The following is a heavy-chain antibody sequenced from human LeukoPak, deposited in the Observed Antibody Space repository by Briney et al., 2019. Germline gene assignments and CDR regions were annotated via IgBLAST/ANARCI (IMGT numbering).Heavy chain of an antibody. Sequence: GGSLRLSCAASGFTFSSYAMNWVRQVPGKGLEWVSAISGSGGSTYYADSVKGRFTISRDNSKNTLYLQMNSLRAEDTAVYYCAKGYCSSTSCHGGQHWGQGTLVTVSS. CDR1: GFTFSSYA. CDR3: AKGYCSSTSCHGGQH. D-gene: IGHD2-2*01. J-gene: IGHJ1*01. CDR2: ISGSGGST. V-gene: IGHV3-23*01.